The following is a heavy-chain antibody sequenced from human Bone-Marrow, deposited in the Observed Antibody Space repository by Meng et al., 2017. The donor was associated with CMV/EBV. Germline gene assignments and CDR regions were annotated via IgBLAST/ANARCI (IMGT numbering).Heavy chain of an antibody. J-gene: IGHJ6*02. CDR1: GFTFSDYA. CDR2: IRGGGSST. V-gene: IGHV3-23*01. Sequence: GESLKISCVASGFTFSDYAMNWVRQAPGKGLEWVSTIRGGGSSTYYSDSVKGRFTIARDNSKNTLYLQMNSLRAEDTALYYCAKEGAKVGRFLEWAYNYHGMDVWGQGTTVTVSS. D-gene: IGHD3-3*01. CDR3: AKEGAKVGRFLEWAYNYHGMDV.